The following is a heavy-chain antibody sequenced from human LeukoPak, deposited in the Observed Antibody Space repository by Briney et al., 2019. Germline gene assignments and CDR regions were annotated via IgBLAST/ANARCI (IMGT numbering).Heavy chain of an antibody. CDR2: IISIFGIA. CDR1: GGTFSSYA. J-gene: IGHJ4*02. CDR3: ARDSGWTEDGFDY. D-gene: IGHD2-15*01. V-gene: IGHV1-69*10. Sequence: GASVKVSCKASGGTFSSYAISWVRQAPGQGLEWMGGIISIFGIANYAQKFQGRVTITADKSTSTDYMELCSLRSEDTAVYYCARDSGWTEDGFDYWGQGTLVTVSS.